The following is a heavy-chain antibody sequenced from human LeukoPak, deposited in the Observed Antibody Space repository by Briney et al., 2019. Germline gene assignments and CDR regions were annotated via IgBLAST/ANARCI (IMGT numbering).Heavy chain of an antibody. CDR2: INANSGGT. D-gene: IGHD3-22*01. J-gene: IGHJ4*02. Sequence: GASVKVSCKASGYTFTGCYIQWVRQAPGQGLEWMGRINANSGGTNYAQKFQGRVTMTRDTSISTAYMELSRLRSDDTAIYYCARAGHYFDSRGYSNDYWGQGTLVTVSS. V-gene: IGHV1-2*06. CDR1: GYTFTGCY. CDR3: ARAGHYFDSRGYSNDY.